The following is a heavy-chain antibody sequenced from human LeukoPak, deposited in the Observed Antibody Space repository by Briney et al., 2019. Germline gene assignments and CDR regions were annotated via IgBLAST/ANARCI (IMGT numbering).Heavy chain of an antibody. CDR1: GGSISSYY. J-gene: IGHJ2*01. V-gene: IGHV4-59*01. CDR2: IYYSGST. Sequence: PSETLSLTCTVSGGSISSYYWSWIRQPPGKGLEWIGYIYYSGSTNYNPSLKSRVTISVDTSKNQFSLKLSSVTAAGTAVYYCARVYSSGWYADWYFDLWGRGTLVTVSS. CDR3: ARVYSSGWYADWYFDL. D-gene: IGHD6-19*01.